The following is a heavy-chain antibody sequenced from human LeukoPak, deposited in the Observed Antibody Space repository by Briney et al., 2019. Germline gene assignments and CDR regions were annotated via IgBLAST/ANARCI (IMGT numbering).Heavy chain of an antibody. CDR1: GGSISSYY. CDR3: ARYCSSTSCRGDYFDY. CDR2: IYTSGTT. V-gene: IGHV4-4*07. Sequence: SETLSLTCTVSGGSISSYYWNWIRQPAGRGLEWIGRIYTSGTTNYNPSLKSRVTMSVDTSKNQFSLKLSSVTAADTAVYYCARYCSSTSCRGDYFDYWGQGTLVTVSS. J-gene: IGHJ4*02. D-gene: IGHD2-2*01.